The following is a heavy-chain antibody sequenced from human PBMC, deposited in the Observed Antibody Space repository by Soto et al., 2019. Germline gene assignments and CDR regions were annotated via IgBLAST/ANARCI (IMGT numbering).Heavy chain of an antibody. D-gene: IGHD3-22*01. CDR3: ARAYYYDSSGYYRRTYGMDV. CDR2: IYYSGST. Sequence: QVQLQESGPGLVKPSQTLSLTCTVSGGSISSGGYYWSWIRQHPGKGLEWIGYIYYSGSTYYNPARKSRVTISVDTSKNQFSLKLSSVTAADTAVYYCARAYYYDSSGYYRRTYGMDVWGQGTTVTVSS. J-gene: IGHJ6*02. CDR1: GGSISSGGYY. V-gene: IGHV4-31*03.